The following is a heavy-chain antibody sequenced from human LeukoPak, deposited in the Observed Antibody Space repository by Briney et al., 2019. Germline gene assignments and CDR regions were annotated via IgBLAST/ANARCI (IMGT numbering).Heavy chain of an antibody. CDR3: ARGYSYDSSGLLDAFDI. Sequence: PGGSLRLSCAASGFFFSDYYMSWIRQAPGKGLEWLSHISSTGSTIYYADSVRGRFTISMDNAKNSLYLQMNSLRAEDTAVYYCARGYSYDSSGLLDAFDIWGQGTMVTVSS. J-gene: IGHJ3*02. CDR1: GFFFSDYY. CDR2: ISSTGSTI. V-gene: IGHV3-11*01. D-gene: IGHD3-22*01.